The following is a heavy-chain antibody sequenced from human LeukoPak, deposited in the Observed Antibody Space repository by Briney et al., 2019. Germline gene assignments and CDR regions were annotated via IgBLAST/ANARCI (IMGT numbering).Heavy chain of an antibody. D-gene: IGHD3-3*01. CDR2: IIPIFGTA. CDR3: ARADYYDFWSGSRRQYYYYYGMDV. J-gene: IGHJ6*02. Sequence: ASVKVSCKASGGTFSSYAISWVRQAPGQGLEWMGGIIPIFGTANYAQKFQGRVTITADESTSTAYMELSSRRSEDTAVYYCARADYYDFWSGSRRQYYYYYGMDVWGQGTTVTVSS. CDR1: GGTFSSYA. V-gene: IGHV1-69*13.